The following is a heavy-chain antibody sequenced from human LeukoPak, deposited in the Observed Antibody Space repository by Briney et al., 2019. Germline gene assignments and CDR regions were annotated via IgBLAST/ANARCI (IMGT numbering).Heavy chain of an antibody. V-gene: IGHV1-18*01. J-gene: IGHJ4*02. Sequence: ASVKVSCKASGYTFTSYGISWVRQAPGQGLEWMGWISAYNGNTNYAQKLQGRVTMTTDTSTSTAHMELRSLRSDDTAVYYCAREHYNSSFPGYWGQGTLVTVSS. CDR2: ISAYNGNT. CDR1: GYTFTSYG. D-gene: IGHD3-22*01. CDR3: AREHYNSSFPGY.